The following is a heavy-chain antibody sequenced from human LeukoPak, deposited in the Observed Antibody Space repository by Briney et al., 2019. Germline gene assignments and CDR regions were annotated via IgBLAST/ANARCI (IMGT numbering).Heavy chain of an antibody. CDR1: GGSISSYY. D-gene: IGHD3-22*01. CDR2: IYHSGST. V-gene: IGHV4-38-2*02. J-gene: IGHJ1*01. Sequence: SETLSLTCTVSGGSISSYYWSWIRQPPGKGLEWIGSIYHSGSTYYNPSLKSRVTISVDTSKNQFSLKLRSVAAADTAVYYCARVVQSTDSSGFYLPEYFQHWGQGTLVTVSS. CDR3: ARVVQSTDSSGFYLPEYFQH.